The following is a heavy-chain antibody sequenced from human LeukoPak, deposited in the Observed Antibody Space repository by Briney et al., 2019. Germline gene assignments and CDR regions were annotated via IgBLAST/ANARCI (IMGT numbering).Heavy chain of an antibody. J-gene: IGHJ4*02. V-gene: IGHV1-2*02. CDR1: GYTFSDYY. D-gene: IGHD1-26*01. Sequence: ASVKVSCKASGYTFSDYYIHWVRQAPGQGLEWMGWINPNSGGTNYAQKFQGRVTMTRDTSISTAYVELSRLRSDDTAVYYCARGGKSQWDPFDYWGQGTLVTVSS. CDR3: ARGGKSQWDPFDY. CDR2: INPNSGGT.